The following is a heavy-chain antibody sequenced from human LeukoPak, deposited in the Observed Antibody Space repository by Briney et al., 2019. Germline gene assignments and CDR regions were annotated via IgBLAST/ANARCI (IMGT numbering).Heavy chain of an antibody. CDR2: IYTSGNS. CDR3: ARENSRAFDM. J-gene: IGHJ3*02. V-gene: IGHV4-4*07. Sequence: SETLSLTCTVSGGSINNYYWSWIRQPAGKGLEWIGRIYTSGNSNYNPSLKSRATMSVDTSKNQFPLKLSSVTAADTAVYYCARENSRAFDMWGQGTMVTVSS. CDR1: GGSINNYY.